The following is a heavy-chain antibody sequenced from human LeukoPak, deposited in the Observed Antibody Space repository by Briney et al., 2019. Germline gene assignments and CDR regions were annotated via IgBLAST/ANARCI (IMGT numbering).Heavy chain of an antibody. D-gene: IGHD3-22*01. J-gene: IGHJ4*02. CDR1: DDSITMYY. CDR3: ARAPGPYDSSDHPFDY. Sequence: PSETLSLTCSVSDDSITMYYWTWIRQPPGKGLEWIGTIYYSGSTYYNPSLKSRVTISVDTSKTHFSLKLSSVTAADTAVYYCARAPGPYDSSDHPFDYWGQGTLVTVSS. V-gene: IGHV4-59*01. CDR2: IYYSGST.